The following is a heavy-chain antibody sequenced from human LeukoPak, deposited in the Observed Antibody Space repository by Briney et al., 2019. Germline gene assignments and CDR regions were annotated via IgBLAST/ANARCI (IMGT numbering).Heavy chain of an antibody. CDR1: GGSISSYY. J-gene: IGHJ4*02. CDR3: AGGHIAAAEPPFDY. D-gene: IGHD6-13*01. Sequence: SETLSLTCTVSGGSISSYYWSWIRQPPGKGLEWIGYIYYSGSTNYNPSLKSRVTISVDTSKNQFSLKLSSVTAADTAVYYCAGGHIAAAEPPFDYWGQGTLVTVSS. V-gene: IGHV4-59*01. CDR2: IYYSGST.